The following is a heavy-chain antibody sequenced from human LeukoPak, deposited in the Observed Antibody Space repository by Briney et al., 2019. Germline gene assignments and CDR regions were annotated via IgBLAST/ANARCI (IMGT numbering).Heavy chain of an antibody. CDR2: ISAYNGNT. J-gene: IGHJ6*02. D-gene: IGHD3-22*01. CDR1: GYTFTSYG. Sequence: ASVKVSCKASGYTFTSYGISWVRQAPGQGLEWMGWISAYNGNTNYAQKLQGRVTMTTDTSTSTAYMELRSLRSDDTAVYYCAGGPLYYYDSSGYYPRPYYYGMDVWGQGTTVTVSS. CDR3: AGGPLYYYDSSGYYPRPYYYGMDV. V-gene: IGHV1-18*01.